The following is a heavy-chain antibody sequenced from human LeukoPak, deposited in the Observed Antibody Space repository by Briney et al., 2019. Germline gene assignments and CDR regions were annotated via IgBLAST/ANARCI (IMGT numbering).Heavy chain of an antibody. CDR3: ATRTSGAFDF. CDR2: ISDDGSNK. J-gene: IGHJ3*01. Sequence: PGSSLRLSCAASGFTFSNYAVHWVRQAPGKGLEWVALISDDGSNKYYTNSVKGRFTISRDNSKNTLYPQTNSLRAEDTAVYYCATRTSGAFDFWGQGTMVIVS. V-gene: IGHV3-30-3*01. CDR1: GFTFSNYA.